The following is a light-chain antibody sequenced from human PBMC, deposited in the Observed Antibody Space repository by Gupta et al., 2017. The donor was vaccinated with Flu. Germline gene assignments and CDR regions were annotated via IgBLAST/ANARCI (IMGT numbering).Light chain of an antibody. J-gene: IGLJ1*01. Sequence: ASVSGSPGQSITISCTGTSSDVGGYNYVSWYQQHPGKAPKLMIYEVSNRPSGVSNRFSNRISGLQAEDEADYYCSSYTSSSTYVFGTGTKVTVL. V-gene: IGLV2-14*01. CDR3: SSYTSSSTYV. CDR1: SSDVGGYNY. CDR2: EVS.